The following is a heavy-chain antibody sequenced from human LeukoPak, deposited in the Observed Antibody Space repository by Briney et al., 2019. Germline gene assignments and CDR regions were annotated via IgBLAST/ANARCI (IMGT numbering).Heavy chain of an antibody. CDR2: IASDGSQI. CDR1: GFSFSPYI. D-gene: IGHD3-10*01. CDR3: ARERQDTIVHTGAFDI. J-gene: IGHJ3*02. V-gene: IGHV3-30-3*01. Sequence: GRSLRLSCAASGFSFSPYIMHWVRQAPGKGLEWVAVIASDGSQISYVESVKGRFTISRDNSKNTLYLQMNSLRAEDTAVYFCARERQDTIVHTGAFDIWGQGTMVTVSS.